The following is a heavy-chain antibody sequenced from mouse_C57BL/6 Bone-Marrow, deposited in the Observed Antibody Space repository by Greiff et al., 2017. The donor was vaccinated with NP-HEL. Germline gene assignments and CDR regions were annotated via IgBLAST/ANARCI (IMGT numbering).Heavy chain of an antibody. CDR2: ISNLAYSI. CDR3: ARHGGGDSSGPFAY. CDR1: GFTFSDYG. V-gene: IGHV5-15*01. D-gene: IGHD3-2*02. Sequence: EVQLVESGGGLVQPGGSLKLSCAASGFTFSDYGMAWVRQAPRKGPEWVAFISNLAYSIYYADTVTGRFTISRENAKNTLYLEMSSLRSEDTAMYYCARHGGGDSSGPFAYWGQGTLVTVSA. J-gene: IGHJ3*01.